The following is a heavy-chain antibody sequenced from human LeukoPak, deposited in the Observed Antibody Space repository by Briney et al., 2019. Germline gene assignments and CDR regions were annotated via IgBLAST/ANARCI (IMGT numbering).Heavy chain of an antibody. Sequence: SVKVSCKVSGYTLTELSMHWVRQAPGKGLEWMGGFDPEDGETIYAQKFQGRVTMTEDTSTDTAYMELSSLRSEDTAVYYCATVKTAGTTSGFDYWGQGTLVTVSS. CDR3: ATVKTAGTTSGFDY. CDR1: GYTLTELS. J-gene: IGHJ4*02. D-gene: IGHD1-7*01. CDR2: FDPEDGET. V-gene: IGHV1-24*01.